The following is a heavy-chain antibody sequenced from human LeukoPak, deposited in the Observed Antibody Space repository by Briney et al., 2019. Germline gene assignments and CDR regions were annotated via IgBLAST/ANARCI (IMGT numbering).Heavy chain of an antibody. CDR2: ISGSGGST. CDR3: AKGPLYYDYVWGSYRLSHAFDY. J-gene: IGHJ4*02. V-gene: IGHV3-23*01. Sequence: GGSLRLSCAASGFTFSSYGMSWVRQAPGKGLEWVSAISGSGGSTYYADSVKGRFTISRDNSKNTLYLQMNSLRAEDTAVYYCAKGPLYYDYVWGSYRLSHAFDYWGQGTLVTVSS. D-gene: IGHD3-16*02. CDR1: GFTFSSYG.